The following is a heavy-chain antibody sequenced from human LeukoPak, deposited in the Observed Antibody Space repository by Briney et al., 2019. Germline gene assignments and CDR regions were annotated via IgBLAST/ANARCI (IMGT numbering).Heavy chain of an antibody. J-gene: IGHJ6*02. D-gene: IGHD3-3*01. V-gene: IGHV3-23*01. CDR1: GFTFSSYA. Sequence: GGSLRLSCAASGFTFSSYAMSWVRQAPGKGLEWVSAISGSGGSTYYADSVKGRFTISRDNSKNTLYLQMNSLRAEDTAVYYCAKDLPYYDFLSGYQTNYYYGMDVWGQGTTVTVSS. CDR3: AKDLPYYDFLSGYQTNYYYGMDV. CDR2: ISGSGGST.